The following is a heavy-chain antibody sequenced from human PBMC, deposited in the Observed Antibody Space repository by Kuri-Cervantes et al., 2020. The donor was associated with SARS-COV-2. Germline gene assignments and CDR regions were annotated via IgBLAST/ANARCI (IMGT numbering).Heavy chain of an antibody. V-gene: IGHV3-74*01. J-gene: IGHJ4*02. CDR3: VRDGDHFNLDY. CDR2: INPDGGYT. Sequence: GGSLRLSCAASGFTFSGHWIHWVRQAPGKGLVWVSRINPDGGYTNNADAVKGRFTLSRDNAKNMLFLQMNSLTADDTAVYYCVRDGDHFNLDYWGQGTLVTVSS. CDR1: GFTFSGHW. D-gene: IGHD7-27*01.